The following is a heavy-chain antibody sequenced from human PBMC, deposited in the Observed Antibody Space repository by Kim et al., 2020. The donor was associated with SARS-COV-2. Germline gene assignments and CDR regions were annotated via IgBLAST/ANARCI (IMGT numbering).Heavy chain of an antibody. V-gene: IGHV3-30*03. CDR3: AREYLGDYYYDSLGY. Sequence: GGSLRLSCAASGFTFSSYGMHWVRQAPGKGLEWVAVISYDGSNKYYADSVKGRFTISRDNSKNTLYLQMNSLRAEDTAVYYCAREYLGDYYYDSLGYWGQGTLVTVSS. CDR1: GFTFSSYG. CDR2: ISYDGSNK. J-gene: IGHJ4*02. D-gene: IGHD3-22*01.